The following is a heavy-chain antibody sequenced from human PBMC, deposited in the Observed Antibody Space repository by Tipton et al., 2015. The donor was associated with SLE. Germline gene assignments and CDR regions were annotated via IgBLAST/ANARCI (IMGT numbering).Heavy chain of an antibody. CDR3: ARQSFGGSWEFDY. J-gene: IGHJ4*02. Sequence: TLSLTCTVSGGSISSQYWSWIRQPPGKGLEWIGYIYYSGNTHYNPSLQSRVTISVDTSKNQFSLRLESSTAADTAVYFCARQSFGGSWEFDYWGQGALVTVSS. CDR2: IYYSGNT. V-gene: IGHV4-59*08. CDR1: GGSISSQY. D-gene: IGHD2-15*01.